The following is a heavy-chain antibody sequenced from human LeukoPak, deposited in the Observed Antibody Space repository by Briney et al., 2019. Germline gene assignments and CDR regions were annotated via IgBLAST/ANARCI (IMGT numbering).Heavy chain of an antibody. J-gene: IGHJ6*03. V-gene: IGHV3-33*01. CDR1: GFTFSSYG. Sequence: GGSLRLSCAASGFTFSSYGMHWVRQAPGKGLEWVAVIWYDGSNKYYADSVKGRSTISRDNSKNTLYLQMNSLRAEDTAVYYCAREEELPTAMDVWGKGTTVTVSS. D-gene: IGHD1-26*01. CDR2: IWYDGSNK. CDR3: AREEELPTAMDV.